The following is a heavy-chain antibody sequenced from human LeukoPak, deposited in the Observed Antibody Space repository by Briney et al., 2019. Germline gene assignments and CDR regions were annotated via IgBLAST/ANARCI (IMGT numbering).Heavy chain of an antibody. J-gene: IGHJ4*02. CDR2: INHSGST. CDR1: GGSFSGYY. V-gene: IGHV4-34*01. CDR3: ARDSCSGGSCYGSIDY. Sequence: SETLSLTCAVYGGSFSGYYWSWIRQPPGKGLEWIGEINHSGSTNYNPSLKSRVTISVDTSKNQFSLKLSSVTAADTAVYYCARDSCSGGSCYGSIDYWGQGTLVTVSS. D-gene: IGHD2-15*01.